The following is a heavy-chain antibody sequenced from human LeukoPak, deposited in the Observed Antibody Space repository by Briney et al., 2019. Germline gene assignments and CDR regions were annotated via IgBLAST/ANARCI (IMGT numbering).Heavy chain of an antibody. D-gene: IGHD3-22*01. V-gene: IGHV3-48*03. Sequence: GGSLRLSCAASGFTFSSYEMNWVRQAPGKGLEWVSYITSSGSTIYYADSAKGRFTISRDNAKNSLYLQMNSLRAEDTAVYYCASGNYYDSSGYYPPLCHWGQGTLVTVSS. J-gene: IGHJ4*02. CDR3: ASGNYYDSSGYYPPLCH. CDR2: ITSSGSTI. CDR1: GFTFSSYE.